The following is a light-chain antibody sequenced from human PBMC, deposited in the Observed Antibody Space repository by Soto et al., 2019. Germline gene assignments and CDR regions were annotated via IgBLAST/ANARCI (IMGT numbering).Light chain of an antibody. Sequence: QSALTQPASVSGSPGQAITLSCTGTSSDIGGYDYVSWYQRHPGKAPKLIIYEVNNRPSGVSNRFSGSKSGNTASLTISGLQAEDEADYYCTSYASGSSHVVFGGGTKLTVL. V-gene: IGLV2-14*01. CDR1: SSDIGGYDY. CDR2: EVN. J-gene: IGLJ2*01. CDR3: TSYASGSSHVV.